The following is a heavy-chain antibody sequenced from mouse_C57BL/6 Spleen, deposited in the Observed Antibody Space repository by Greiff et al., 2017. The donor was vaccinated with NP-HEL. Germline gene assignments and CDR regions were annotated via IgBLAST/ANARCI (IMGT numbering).Heavy chain of an antibody. J-gene: IGHJ1*03. CDR1: GYTFTSYW. D-gene: IGHD2-1*01. V-gene: IGHV1-52*01. CDR2: IDPSDSET. Sequence: VQLQQPGAELVRPGSSVKLSCKASGYTFTSYWMHWVKQRPIQGLEWIGNIDPSDSETHYNQKFKDKATLTVDKSSSTAYMQLSSLTSEDSAVYYCAREVRIYYGNSHWYFDVWGTGTTVTVSS. CDR3: AREVRIYYGNSHWYFDV.